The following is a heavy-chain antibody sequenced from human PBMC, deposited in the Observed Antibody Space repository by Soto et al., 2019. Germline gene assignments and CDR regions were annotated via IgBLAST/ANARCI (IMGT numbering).Heavy chain of an antibody. J-gene: IGHJ4*01. D-gene: IGHD4-17*01. CDR1: GFIFINAW. CDR3: TTDSYMTNIIVRFDY. V-gene: IGHV3-15*07. Sequence: RLSCAASGFIFINAWINWVRQAPGKGLEWVGRVKSKTDGGTTDFAAPVKGRFAISRDDSKNMVYLEMNSLKTEDTAIYYCTTDSYMTNIIVRFDYWGHGTLVTVSS. CDR2: VKSKTDGGTT.